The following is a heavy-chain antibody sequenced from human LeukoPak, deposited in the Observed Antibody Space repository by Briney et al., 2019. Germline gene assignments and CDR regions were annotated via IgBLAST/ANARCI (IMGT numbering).Heavy chain of an antibody. CDR1: GYSINSGYY. CDR2: VYHGGST. J-gene: IGHJ4*02. Sequence: SETLSLTCIVSGYSINSGYYWGWIRQPPGKGLGGIGTVYHGGSTYYNPSLNSRFTLSVDTSKNQFSLRLPSVTAADTAVYYCARGTGWSYYFDYWGRGTLVTVSP. D-gene: IGHD6-19*01. CDR3: ARGTGWSYYFDY. V-gene: IGHV4-38-2*02.